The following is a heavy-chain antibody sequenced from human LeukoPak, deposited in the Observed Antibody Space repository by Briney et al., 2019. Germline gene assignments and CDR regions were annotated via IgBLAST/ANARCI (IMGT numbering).Heavy chain of an antibody. J-gene: IGHJ4*02. CDR3: ARYQGAVAPDY. CDR1: GFTFSDYW. CDR2: IKQDGSEK. V-gene: IGHV3-7*01. D-gene: IGHD6-19*01. Sequence: GGSLRLSCAASGFTFSDYWMSWVRQAPGKGLEWVANIKQDGSEKYYVDSVKGRFTISRDNAKNSLYLQMNSLRAEDTAVYYCARYQGAVAPDYWGQGTLVTVSS.